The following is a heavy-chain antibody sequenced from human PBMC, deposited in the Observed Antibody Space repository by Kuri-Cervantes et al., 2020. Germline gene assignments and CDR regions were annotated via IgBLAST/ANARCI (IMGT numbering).Heavy chain of an antibody. CDR1: GFTFSSYA. CDR3: ARDLRDIVVVPAAMIY. CDR2: ISYDGSNK. D-gene: IGHD2-2*01. V-gene: IGHV3-30-3*01. Sequence: GGSLRPSCAASGFTFSSYAMHWVRQAPGKGLEWVAVISYDGSNKYYADSVKGRFTISRDNSKNTLYLQMNSLRAEDTAVYYCARDLRDIVVVPAAMIYWGQGTLVTVSS. J-gene: IGHJ4*02.